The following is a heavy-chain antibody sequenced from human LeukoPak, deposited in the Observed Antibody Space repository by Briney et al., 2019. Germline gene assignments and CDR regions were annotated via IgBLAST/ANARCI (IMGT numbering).Heavy chain of an antibody. Sequence: ASVKVSCKASGYAFSSYGINWVRPAPGQGLEWMGWISAYNGHTNYVQKMQGRVTMTTDTSTNTAYMELRSLRSDDTAVYYCARGPGIAVAGVFDYWGQGSLVTVSS. D-gene: IGHD6-19*01. V-gene: IGHV1-18*04. CDR1: GYAFSSYG. CDR3: ARGPGIAVAGVFDY. CDR2: ISAYNGHT. J-gene: IGHJ4*02.